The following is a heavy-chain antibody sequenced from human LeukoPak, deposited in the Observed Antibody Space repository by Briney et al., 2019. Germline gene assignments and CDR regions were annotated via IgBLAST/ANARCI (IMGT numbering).Heavy chain of an antibody. V-gene: IGHV4-59*01. CDR2: IYYSGST. D-gene: IGHD3-16*01. CDR3: ARGSLGDYYYYMDV. J-gene: IGHJ6*03. Sequence: SETLSLTCTVSGGSISSYYWSWIRQPPGKGLEWIGYIYYSGSTNYNPSLKSRVTISVDTSKNQFSLKLSSVTAADPAVYYCARGSLGDYYYYMDVWGKEATVTVSS. CDR1: GGSISSYY.